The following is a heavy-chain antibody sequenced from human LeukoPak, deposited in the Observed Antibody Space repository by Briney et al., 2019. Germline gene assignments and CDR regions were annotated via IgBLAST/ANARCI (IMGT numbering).Heavy chain of an antibody. CDR1: GVSISTYY. V-gene: IGHV4-59*01. J-gene: IGHJ4*02. D-gene: IGHD2-15*01. CDR2: IYYSGST. CDR3: ARDPGYCSGSTCYSAPRFDY. Sequence: SETLSLTCTVSGVSISTYYWTWLRQPPGKGLEWIGYIYYSGSTNYNPSLKSRVTISLDTSKNQFSLKLSSVTAADTAVYYCARDPGYCSGSTCYSAPRFDYWGQGALVTVSS.